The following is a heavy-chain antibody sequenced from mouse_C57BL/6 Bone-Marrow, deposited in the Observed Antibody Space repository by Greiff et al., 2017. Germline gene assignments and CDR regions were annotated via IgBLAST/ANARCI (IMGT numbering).Heavy chain of an antibody. D-gene: IGHD1-1*01. V-gene: IGHV1-50*01. CDR3: ARWIYYCGSRNWYVDV. CDR2: IDPSDSYT. J-gene: IGHJ1*03. Sequence: QVQLQQPGAELVKPGASVKLSCKASGYTFTSYWMQWVKQRPGQGLEWIGEIDPSDSYTNYNQKFKGKATLTVDKSSSTAYMQLSRLTSEDSAVYYCARWIYYCGSRNWYVDVWGKGTTVTVSS. CDR1: GYTFTSYW.